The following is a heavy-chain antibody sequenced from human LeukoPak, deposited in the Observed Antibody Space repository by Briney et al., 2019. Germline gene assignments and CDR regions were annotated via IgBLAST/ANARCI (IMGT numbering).Heavy chain of an antibody. CDR2: VGSDNKP. Sequence: GGSLRLSCEASGFTFSAYAMTLALQAPGKGLEWVSSVGSDNKPHYSESVKGRFAISRDNSKSMLFLQLNSLRAEDTALYYCARDLHYYVARDVWGQGTTVTVSS. CDR1: GFTFSAYA. J-gene: IGHJ6*02. V-gene: IGHV3-23*01. D-gene: IGHD3-10*02. CDR3: ARDLHYYVARDV.